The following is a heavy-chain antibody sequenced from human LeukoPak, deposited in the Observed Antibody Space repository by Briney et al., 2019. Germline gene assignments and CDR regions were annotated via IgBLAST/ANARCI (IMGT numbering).Heavy chain of an antibody. CDR2: ISGSGGST. J-gene: IGHJ4*02. CDR1: GFTFSSYA. V-gene: IGHV3-23*01. D-gene: IGHD3-9*01. CDR3: AKTKLRYFDWLFLDY. Sequence: GGSLRPSCAASGFTFSSYAMSRVRQAPGKGLEWVSAISGSGGSTYYADSVKGRFTISRDNSKNTLYLQMNSLRAEDTAVYYCAKTKLRYFDWLFLDYWGQGTLVTVSS.